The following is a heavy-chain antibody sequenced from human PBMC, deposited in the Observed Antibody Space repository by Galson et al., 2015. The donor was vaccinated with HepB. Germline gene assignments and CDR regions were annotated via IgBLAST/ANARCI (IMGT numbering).Heavy chain of an antibody. V-gene: IGHV1-18*01. CDR1: GYTFTSYG. CDR3: ARVAVAVAGYNWFDP. Sequence: SVKVSCKASGYTFTSYGISWVRQAPGQGLEWMGWISAYNGNTNYAQKLQGRVTMTTDTSTSTACMELRSLRSDDTAVYYCARVAVAVAGYNWFDPWGQGTLVTVSS. J-gene: IGHJ5*02. D-gene: IGHD6-19*01. CDR2: ISAYNGNT.